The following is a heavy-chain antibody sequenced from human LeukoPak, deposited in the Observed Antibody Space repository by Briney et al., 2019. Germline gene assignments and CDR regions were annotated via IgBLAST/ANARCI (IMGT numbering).Heavy chain of an antibody. CDR2: IWYDGSNK. CDR1: GFTFSSYG. CDR3: ARDLYGDYQAYYFDY. V-gene: IGHV3-33*01. Sequence: GGSLRLSCAASGFTFSSYGMHWVRQARGKGLEGVAVIWYDGSNKYYADSVRGRFTISRDNSKNTLYLPMNSLRAEDTAVYYCARDLYGDYQAYYFDYWGQGTLVTVSS. J-gene: IGHJ4*02. D-gene: IGHD4-17*01.